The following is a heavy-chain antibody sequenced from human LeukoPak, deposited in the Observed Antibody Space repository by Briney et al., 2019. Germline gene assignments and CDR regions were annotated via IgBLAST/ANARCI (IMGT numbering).Heavy chain of an antibody. D-gene: IGHD2-2*01. CDR2: ISGTGGRT. CDR3: AKEGGFQLPFDS. CDR1: GFTFTNYG. Sequence: PGGSLRLSCVASGFTFTNYGMGWVRQAPGKGLEWVSAISGTGGRTYYADSAKGRLTISKDDSKNTLYLQMNSLRAEDTAVYYCAKEGGFQLPFDSRGQGTLVTVSS. J-gene: IGHJ4*02. V-gene: IGHV3-23*01.